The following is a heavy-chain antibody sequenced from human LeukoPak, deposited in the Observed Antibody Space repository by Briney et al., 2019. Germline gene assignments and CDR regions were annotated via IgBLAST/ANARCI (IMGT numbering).Heavy chain of an antibody. CDR1: GFTFSGSA. J-gene: IGHJ6*03. D-gene: IGHD1-1*01. V-gene: IGHV3-73*01. CDR3: TRSGTDTYYYYYYMDV. Sequence: GGSLRLSCAASGFTFSGSAMHWVRQASGKGLEWVGRIRSKANSYATAYAASVKGRFTISRDDSKNTAYLQMNSLKTEDTAVYYCTRSGTDTYYYYYYMDVWGKGTTVTVSS. CDR2: IRSKANSYAT.